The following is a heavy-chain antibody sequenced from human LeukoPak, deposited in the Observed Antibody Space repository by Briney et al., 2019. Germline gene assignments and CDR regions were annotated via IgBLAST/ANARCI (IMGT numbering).Heavy chain of an antibody. CDR1: GGSNSSSSYY. J-gene: IGHJ4*02. CDR2: IYYSGST. D-gene: IGHD4-11*01. CDR3: ARLETVTTLFDY. V-gene: IGHV4-39*01. Sequence: SETLSLTCTVSGGSNSSSSYYWGWIRQPPGKGLEWIGSIYYSGSTYYNPSLKSRVTISVDTSKNQFSLKLSSVTAADTAVYYCARLETVTTLFDYWGQGTLVTVSS.